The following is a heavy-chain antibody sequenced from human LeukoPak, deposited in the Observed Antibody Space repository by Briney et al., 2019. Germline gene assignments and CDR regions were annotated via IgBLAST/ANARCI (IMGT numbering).Heavy chain of an antibody. CDR2: ISSSSSYI. J-gene: IGHJ4*02. D-gene: IGHD3-16*02. CDR1: GFTFSSYS. V-gene: IGHV3-21*04. Sequence: GGSLRLSCAASGFTFSSYSMNWVRQAPGKGLEWVSSISSSSSYIYYADSVKGRFTISRDNAKNSLYLQMNSLRAEDTALYYCARGAELIMITFGGVIAENYFDYWGQGTLVTVSS. CDR3: ARGAELIMITFGGVIAENYFDY.